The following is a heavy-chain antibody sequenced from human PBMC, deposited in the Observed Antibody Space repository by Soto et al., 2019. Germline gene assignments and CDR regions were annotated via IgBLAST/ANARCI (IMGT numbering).Heavy chain of an antibody. CDR1: GYIFTSYW. Sequence: GESLKISCKGSGYIFTSYWIGWVRQMPGEGLEWMGVIYPSDSDIRYSPSFQGKVTISADKSITTAYLQWSSLKAADTAMYYCVRSGTSSGRFSDYWGQGTLVTVSS. J-gene: IGHJ4*02. CDR3: VRSGTSSGRFSDY. V-gene: IGHV5-51*01. D-gene: IGHD2-15*01. CDR2: IYPSDSDI.